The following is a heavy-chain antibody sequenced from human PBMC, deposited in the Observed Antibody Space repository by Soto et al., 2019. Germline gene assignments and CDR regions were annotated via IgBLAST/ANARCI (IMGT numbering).Heavy chain of an antibody. CDR2: ISYDGRNK. CDR3: AREAEAIDI. Sequence: QVQLVESGGGVVQPGRSLRLSCAASGFTFSSYAMHWVRQAPGKGLEWVAVISYDGRNKYYADSVKGRFTMSRDNSKNTLYLQMNSLRAEDTAVYFCAREAEAIDIWGQGTMVTVSS. V-gene: IGHV3-30*04. CDR1: GFTFSSYA. J-gene: IGHJ3*02.